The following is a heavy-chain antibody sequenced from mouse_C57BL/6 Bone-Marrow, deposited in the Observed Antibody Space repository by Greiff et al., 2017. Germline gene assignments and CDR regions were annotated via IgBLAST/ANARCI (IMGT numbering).Heavy chain of an antibody. CDR2: IYPGSGST. CDR1: GYTFTSYW. CDR3: ARPYDGYSYWYFDV. V-gene: IGHV1-55*01. D-gene: IGHD2-3*01. Sequence: QVQLQQPGAELVKPGASVKMSCKASGYTFTSYWITWVKQRPGQGLEWIGDIYPGSGSTNYNEKFKSKATLTVDTSSSTAYMQLSSLTSEDSAVYYCARPYDGYSYWYFDVWGTGTTVTVSS. J-gene: IGHJ1*03.